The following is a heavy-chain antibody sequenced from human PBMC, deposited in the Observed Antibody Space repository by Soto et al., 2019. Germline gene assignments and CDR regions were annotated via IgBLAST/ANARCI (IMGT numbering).Heavy chain of an antibody. Sequence: VQLVESGGGLVQPGGSLRLSCAASGFTFSSYSMNWVRQAPGKGLEWVSYISSSSSTIYYADSVKGRFTISRDNAKNSLYLQMNSLRDEDTAVYYCARDAPTTVSHWYSDLWGRGTLVTVSS. CDR1: GFTFSSYS. V-gene: IGHV3-48*02. D-gene: IGHD4-17*01. CDR3: ARDAPTTVSHWYSDL. CDR2: ISSSSSTI. J-gene: IGHJ2*01.